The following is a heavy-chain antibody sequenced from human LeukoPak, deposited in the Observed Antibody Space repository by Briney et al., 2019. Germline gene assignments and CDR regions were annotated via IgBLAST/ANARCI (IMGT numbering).Heavy chain of an antibody. CDR1: GFTFSSYG. Sequence: GGSLRLSCAASGFTFSSYGMHWVRQAPGKGLEWVAVIWYDGSNKYYVDSVKGRFTISRDNSKNTLYLQMNSLRAEDTAVYYCARVGYGSGSYSTDYWGQGTLVTVSS. CDR2: IWYDGSNK. CDR3: ARVGYGSGSYSTDY. V-gene: IGHV3-33*01. D-gene: IGHD3-10*01. J-gene: IGHJ4*02.